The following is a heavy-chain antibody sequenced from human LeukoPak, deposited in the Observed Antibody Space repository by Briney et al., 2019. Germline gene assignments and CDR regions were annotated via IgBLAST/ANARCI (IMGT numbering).Heavy chain of an antibody. Sequence: GESLKISCKGSGYSFTGYWIGWVRQMPGKGLEWMGIIYPGDSDTKYSPSFQGQVTISADRSINTAYLQWSSLKASDTAMYYCARLGSSGLNWFDPWGQGTLVTVSS. D-gene: IGHD6-19*01. CDR2: IYPGDSDT. V-gene: IGHV5-51*01. CDR3: ARLGSSGLNWFDP. CDR1: GYSFTGYW. J-gene: IGHJ5*02.